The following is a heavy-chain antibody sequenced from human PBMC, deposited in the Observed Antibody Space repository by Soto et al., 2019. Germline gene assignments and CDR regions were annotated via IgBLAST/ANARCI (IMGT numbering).Heavy chain of an antibody. CDR3: ARTAGDLDY. V-gene: IGHV1-8*01. D-gene: IGHD4-17*01. CDR2: TNPKSGYT. J-gene: IGHJ4*02. CDR1: GYTFTNYD. Sequence: QVQLVQSGAEVKKPGASVKVSCKTSGYTFTNYDINWVRQATGQGLEWMGWTNPKSGYTGSAQKFXXSXTXTRDSPTSTAYMELHSLTSEDTAVYFCARTAGDLDYWGQGTLITVSS.